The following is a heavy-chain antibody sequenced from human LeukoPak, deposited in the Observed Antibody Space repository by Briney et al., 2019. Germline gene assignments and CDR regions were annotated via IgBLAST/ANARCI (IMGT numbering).Heavy chain of an antibody. CDR3: ARFISLGA. CDR1: GFTFNSYW. Sequence: GGSLRLSCAASGFTFNSYWMSWVRQAPGKGLEWVANIKKDGSEKNYVDSVKGRFTISRDNTKNSLYLQMDSLRAEDTAVYYCARFISLGAWGQGTLVTVSS. D-gene: IGHD3-16*01. CDR2: IKKDGSEK. V-gene: IGHV3-7*01. J-gene: IGHJ5*02.